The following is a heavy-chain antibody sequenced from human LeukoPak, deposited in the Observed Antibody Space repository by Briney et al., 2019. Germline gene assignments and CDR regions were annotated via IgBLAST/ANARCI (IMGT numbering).Heavy chain of an antibody. J-gene: IGHJ4*02. Sequence: PSETLSLTCTVSGGSISSSSYYWGWIRQPPGKGLEWIGSIYYSGSTYYNPSLKSRVTISVDTSKNQFSLKLSSVTAADTAVYYCAREHYDSSGYYYGYWGQGTLVTVSS. CDR2: IYYSGST. CDR1: GGSISSSSYY. CDR3: AREHYDSSGYYYGY. V-gene: IGHV4-39*07. D-gene: IGHD3-22*01.